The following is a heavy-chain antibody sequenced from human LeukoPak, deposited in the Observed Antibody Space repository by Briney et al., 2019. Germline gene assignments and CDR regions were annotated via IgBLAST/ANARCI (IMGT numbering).Heavy chain of an antibody. CDR3: ARQKGAYYYDSSGYGAFDI. CDR2: IYPGDSDT. D-gene: IGHD3-22*01. V-gene: IGHV5-51*01. Sequence: GESLKISCKGSGYSFTSYWIGWVRQMPGKGLEWMGFIYPGDSDTRYSPSFQGQVTISADKSISTAYLQWSSLKASDTAMYYCARQKGAYYYDSSGYGAFDIWGQGTMVTVSS. J-gene: IGHJ3*02. CDR1: GYSFTSYW.